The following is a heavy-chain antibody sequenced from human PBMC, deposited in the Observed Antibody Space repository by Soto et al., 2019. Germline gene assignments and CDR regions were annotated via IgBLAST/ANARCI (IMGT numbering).Heavy chain of an antibody. V-gene: IGHV2-26*01. CDR3: ARIQRFSMIVVSKPSFNY. D-gene: IGHD3-22*01. CDR2: IFSNDEK. CDR1: GFSLSNPRMG. J-gene: IGHJ4*02. Sequence: QVTLKESGPVLVKPTETLTLTCTVSGFSLSNPRMGVSWIRQPPGKALEWLAHIFSNDEKSYSTSLKSRLTIPRNTSKSQVVLTMPNLDPVDTPTYYCARIQRFSMIVVSKPSFNYWAQGALFPAPS.